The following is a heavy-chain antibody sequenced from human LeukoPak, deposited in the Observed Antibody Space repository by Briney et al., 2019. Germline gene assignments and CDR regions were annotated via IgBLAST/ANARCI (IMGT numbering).Heavy chain of an antibody. D-gene: IGHD6-19*01. V-gene: IGHV4-59*01. CDR1: GGSIGSYY. Sequence: SETLSLTCTVSGGSIGSYYWSWIRQTPGKGLEWIGCINYSGNTDYSPSLKSRLTISVDTSKNQFSLRLRSVTAADTAVYYCARSSGWSFFDCWGQGSLVTVSS. CDR3: ARSSGWSFFDC. J-gene: IGHJ4*02. CDR2: INYSGNT.